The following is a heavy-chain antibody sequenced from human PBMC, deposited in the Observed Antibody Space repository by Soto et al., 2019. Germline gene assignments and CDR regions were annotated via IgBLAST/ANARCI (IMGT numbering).Heavy chain of an antibody. Sequence: SVKVSCKASGGTFSSYAISWVRQAPGQGLEWMGGIIPNNGTANYAQKLQGRVTITADASTSTAYMELRSLRSDDTAVYYCAREDCISTSCYLADYWGQGTLVTVSS. CDR3: AREDCISTSCYLADY. V-gene: IGHV1-69*13. J-gene: IGHJ4*02. CDR1: GGTFSSYA. D-gene: IGHD2-2*01. CDR2: IIPNNGTA.